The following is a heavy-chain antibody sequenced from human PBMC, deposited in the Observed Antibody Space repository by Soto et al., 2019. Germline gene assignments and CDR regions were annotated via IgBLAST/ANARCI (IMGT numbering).Heavy chain of an antibody. CDR3: ARDLVTTYYYYGMDV. CDR1: GYTFTSYG. Sequence: ASVKVSCKASGYTFTSYGISWVRQAPGQGLEWMGWISAYNGNTNYAQKLQGRVTMTTDTSTSTAYMELRSLRSDDTAVYYCARDLVTTYYYYGMDVWGQGTTVTVSS. D-gene: IGHD4-17*01. J-gene: IGHJ6*02. CDR2: ISAYNGNT. V-gene: IGHV1-18*01.